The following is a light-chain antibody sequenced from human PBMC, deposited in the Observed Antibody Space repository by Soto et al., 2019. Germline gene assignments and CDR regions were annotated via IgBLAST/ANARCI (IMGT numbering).Light chain of an antibody. J-gene: IGKJ1*01. CDR2: DAS. Sequence: EIVLTQSPGTLSLSPGERATLSCRSSQSVSSSYLAWYQQKPGQAPRLLIYDASSRATGIPDRFSGSGSGTDFTLTISRLAPEDFGVYYCQQYGSSPTFGQGTKVDIK. V-gene: IGKV3-20*01. CDR1: QSVSSSY. CDR3: QQYGSSPT.